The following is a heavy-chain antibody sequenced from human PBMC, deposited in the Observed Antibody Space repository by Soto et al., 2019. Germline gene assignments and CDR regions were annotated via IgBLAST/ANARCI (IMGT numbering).Heavy chain of an antibody. D-gene: IGHD5-12*01. CDR2: ISGSGGST. CDR1: GFTFSSYA. Sequence: GGSLRLSCAASGFTFSSYAMSWVRQAPGKGLEWVSAISGSGGSTYYADSVKGRFTISRDNSKNTLYLQMNSLRAEDTAVYYCAKNFNSGYDLEWFDPWGQGTLVTVSS. J-gene: IGHJ5*02. CDR3: AKNFNSGYDLEWFDP. V-gene: IGHV3-23*01.